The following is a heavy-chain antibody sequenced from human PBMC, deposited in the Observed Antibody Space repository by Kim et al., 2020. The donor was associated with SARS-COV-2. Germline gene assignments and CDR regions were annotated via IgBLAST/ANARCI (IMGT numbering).Heavy chain of an antibody. CDR1: GFTFDDYA. CDR3: AKDIAGIAVAANPLGLSY. J-gene: IGHJ4*02. Sequence: GGSLRLSCAASGFTFDDYAMHWVRQAPGKGLEWVSGISWNSGSIGYADSVKGRFTISRDNAKNSLYLQMNSLRAEDTALYYCAKDIAGIAVAANPLGLSYWGQGTLVTVSS. CDR2: ISWNSGSI. D-gene: IGHD6-19*01. V-gene: IGHV3-9*01.